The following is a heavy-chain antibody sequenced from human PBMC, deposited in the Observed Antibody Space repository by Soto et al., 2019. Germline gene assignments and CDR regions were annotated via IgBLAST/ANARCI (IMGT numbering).Heavy chain of an antibody. D-gene: IGHD2-21*02. CDR3: ATVAYCGGDCYAPNFDY. V-gene: IGHV4-30-2*01. Sequence: PSETLSLTCAVSGGSITSDSYSWTWIRQPPGKGLEWIGYIHHTGDTYYNPPLKSRVTISVDRSKNQFSLKLTSVTAADTAVYYCATVAYCGGDCYAPNFDYWGQGTLVTVSS. CDR2: IHHTGDT. J-gene: IGHJ4*02. CDR1: GGSITSDSYS.